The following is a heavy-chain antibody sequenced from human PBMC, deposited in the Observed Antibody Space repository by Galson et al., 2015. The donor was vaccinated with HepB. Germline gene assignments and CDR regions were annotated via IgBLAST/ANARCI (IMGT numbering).Heavy chain of an antibody. CDR2: SRSRARGYST. CDR1: GFSFTDHY. D-gene: IGHD4-23*01. V-gene: IGHV3-72*01. CDR3: ARSEVTTVVTDFDS. J-gene: IGHJ4*02. Sequence: LRLSCAVSGFSFTDHYVDWVRQAPGKGLEWVGRSRSRARGYSTAYAVSVKGRFTVSRDDSKNSVFLQMNSLRSEDTAVYYCARSEVTTVVTDFDSWGQGTLVTVSS.